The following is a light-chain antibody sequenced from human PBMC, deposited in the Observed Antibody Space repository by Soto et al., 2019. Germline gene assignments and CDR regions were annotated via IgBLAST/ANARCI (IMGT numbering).Light chain of an antibody. CDR1: QSVSSSY. J-gene: IGKJ1*01. Sequence: EIVLTQSPGTLSLSPGERATLSCRASQSVSSSYLAWYQQKPGQAPRLLIYGASSRATGIPDRFSGSGSGTDVTLTISRLEPEDFAVYYCQQYGSSLWTFGQGTQVEIK. V-gene: IGKV3-20*01. CDR3: QQYGSSLWT. CDR2: GAS.